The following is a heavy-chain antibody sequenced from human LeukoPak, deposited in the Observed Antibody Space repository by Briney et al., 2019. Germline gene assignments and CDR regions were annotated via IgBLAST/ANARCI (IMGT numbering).Heavy chain of an antibody. CDR1: GDSLNMSIYY. V-gene: IGHV4-39*07. Sequence: PSETLSPTCTVSGDSLNMSIYYWAWIRQPPGKGLEWIGSIYFSGSTYYNPSFKSQVTISVHTSKNQFSLKLTSVTAADTAVYYCARLKLHFDFSTGNHYYFDSWGQGTLVIVSS. D-gene: IGHD3/OR15-3a*01. CDR2: IYFSGST. J-gene: IGHJ4*01. CDR3: ARLKLHFDFSTGNHYYFDS.